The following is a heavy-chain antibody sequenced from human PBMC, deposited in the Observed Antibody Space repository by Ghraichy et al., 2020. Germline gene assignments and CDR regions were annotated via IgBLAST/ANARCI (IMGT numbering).Heavy chain of an antibody. J-gene: IGHJ6*02. D-gene: IGHD2-8*01. Sequence: GGSLRLSCAASGFTFSSYGMSWVRQAPGKGLEWVSGISGSGGSTYYADFVKGRFTISRDNSKNTLYVQMESLRAEDTAVYYCATDTIVYAYNTFYYYGLDAWGQGTTVTVSS. CDR1: GFTFSSYG. CDR3: ATDTIVYAYNTFYYYGLDA. CDR2: ISGSGGST. V-gene: IGHV3-23*01.